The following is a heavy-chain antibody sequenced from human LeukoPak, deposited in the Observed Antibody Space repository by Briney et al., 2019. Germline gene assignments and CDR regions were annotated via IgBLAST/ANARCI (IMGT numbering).Heavy chain of an antibody. CDR2: INHSGST. CDR3: ARGLPSYDILTGYSPMDY. CDR1: GGSFSGYY. Sequence: PSETLSLTCAVYGGSFSGYYWSWIRQPPGKGLEWIGEINHSGSTNYNPSLKSRVTISVDTSKNQFSLKLSSVTAADTAVYYCARGLPSYDILTGYSPMDYWGQGTLVTVSS. D-gene: IGHD3-9*01. V-gene: IGHV4-34*01. J-gene: IGHJ4*02.